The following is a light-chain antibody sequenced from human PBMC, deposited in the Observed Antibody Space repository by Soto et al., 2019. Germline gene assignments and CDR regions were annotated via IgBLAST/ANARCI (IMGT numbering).Light chain of an antibody. CDR1: QTVSSNF. CDR2: GES. CDR3: QNYVTSLTT. J-gene: IGKJ1*01. Sequence: IVLTQARGTLSLSPGESATLSCRASQTVSSNFLAWYQEKTGQAPRILIFGESIRVTGIPDRLIGSGSGTDLNLTISRLEPEDFAVYYCQNYVTSLTTCGQGTKVDIK. V-gene: IGKV3-20*01.